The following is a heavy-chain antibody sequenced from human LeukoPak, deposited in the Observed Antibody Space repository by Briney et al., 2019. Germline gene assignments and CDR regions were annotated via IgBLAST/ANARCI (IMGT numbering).Heavy chain of an antibody. J-gene: IGHJ4*02. D-gene: IGHD5-18*01. CDR2: INSGSTYT. CDR3: LSGGDTGGDS. Sequence: PGGSLRLSCAASGFTFSDYYMSWIRQAPGKGLEWVSYINSGSTYTIYADSVKGRSSISRDNAKKSLFLDMNSLGAEDAAVYYCLSGGDTGGDSWGQGTLVTVSS. V-gene: IGHV3-11*03. CDR1: GFTFSDYY.